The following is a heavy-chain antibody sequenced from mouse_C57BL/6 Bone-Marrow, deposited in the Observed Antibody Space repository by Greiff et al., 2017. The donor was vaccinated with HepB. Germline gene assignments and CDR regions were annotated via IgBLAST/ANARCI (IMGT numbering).Heavy chain of an antibody. V-gene: IGHV14-1*01. D-gene: IGHD2-1*01. J-gene: IGHJ4*01. Sequence: VQLQQSGAELVRPGASVKLSCTASGFNIKDYYMHWVKQRPEQGLEWIGRIDPEDGDTEYAPKFQGKATMTADTSSNTAYLQLSSLTSEDTAVYYCTIPVYGIKGYAMDYWGQGTSVTVSS. CDR2: IDPEDGDT. CDR1: GFNIKDYY. CDR3: TIPVYGIKGYAMDY.